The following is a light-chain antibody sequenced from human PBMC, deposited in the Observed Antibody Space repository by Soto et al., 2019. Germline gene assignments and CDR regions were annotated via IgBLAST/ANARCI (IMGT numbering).Light chain of an antibody. V-gene: IGKV3-20*01. CDR1: QSVSSSY. CDR3: KQYKEWPPFT. J-gene: IGKJ5*01. CDR2: GAS. Sequence: EIVLTQSPGTLSLSPGERATLSCRASQSVSSSYLAWYQQKPGQAPRLLIYGASSRATGIPDRFSGSGSGTEFILTISSLQSEDFAVYYCKQYKEWPPFTFGQGTRLEI.